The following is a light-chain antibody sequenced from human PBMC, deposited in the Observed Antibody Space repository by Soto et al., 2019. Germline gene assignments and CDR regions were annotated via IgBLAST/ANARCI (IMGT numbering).Light chain of an antibody. CDR1: QGISNY. CDR2: VAS. V-gene: IGKV1-27*01. Sequence: DIQMTQSPSSLSASVGDRVTITCRASQGISNYLAWYQQQPGKVPKLLIYVASTLQSGVPSRFSGSGCGTDFTLTISSRQPEDVATYYCQKYNSAPWTFGQGTKVEIK. CDR3: QKYNSAPWT. J-gene: IGKJ1*01.